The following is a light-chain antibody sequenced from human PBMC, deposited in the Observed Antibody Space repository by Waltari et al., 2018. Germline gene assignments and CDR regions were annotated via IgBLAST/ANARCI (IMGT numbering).Light chain of an antibody. V-gene: IGLV1-51*01. J-gene: IGLJ3*02. CDR2: DTS. CDR3: GTWDSSLSVVV. Sequence: QSVLTQPPSVSAAPGQKVTISCPGISSHLGNHDVSWYQQVPGTAPKVLIYDTSKRPSGIPDRLSGSKSGTSATLGITGLQTGDEADYYCGTWDSSLSVVVFGGGTKLTVL. CDR1: SSHLGNHD.